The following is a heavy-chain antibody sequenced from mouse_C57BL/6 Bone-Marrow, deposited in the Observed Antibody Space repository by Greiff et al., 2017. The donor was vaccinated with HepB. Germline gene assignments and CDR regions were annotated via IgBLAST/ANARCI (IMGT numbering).Heavy chain of an antibody. CDR2: IYPRSGNT. J-gene: IGHJ2*01. CDR3: ARERVGTTVVVPFFDC. Sequence: QVQLKEPGAELARPGASVKLSCKASGYTFTSYGISWVKQRTGQGLEWIGEIYPRSGNTYYNEKFKGKATLTADKSSSTAYMELRSLTSEDSAVYFCARERVGTTVVVPFFDCWGQGTTLTVSS. D-gene: IGHD1-1*01. CDR1: GYTFTSYG. V-gene: IGHV1-81*01.